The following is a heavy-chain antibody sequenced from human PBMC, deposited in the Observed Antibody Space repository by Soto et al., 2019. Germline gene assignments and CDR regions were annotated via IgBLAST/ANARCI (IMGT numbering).Heavy chain of an antibody. CDR1: GYSFTNYG. J-gene: IGHJ6*03. Sequence: QDQLVQSGAEVKKPGASVTVSCKASGYSFTNYGITWVRQAPGQGLEWMGWISGFNGNTHYAQKLQGRVIMTTDASPSTAYMELRSLRSDDTAVYYCARDRGVAPPVAGNTHYYYYMDVWGKGTTVTVSS. CDR3: ARDRGVAPPVAGNTHYYYYMDV. D-gene: IGHD6-19*01. V-gene: IGHV1-18*01. CDR2: ISGFNGNT.